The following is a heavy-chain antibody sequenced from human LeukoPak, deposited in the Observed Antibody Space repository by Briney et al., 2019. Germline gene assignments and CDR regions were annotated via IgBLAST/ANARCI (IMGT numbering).Heavy chain of an antibody. CDR2: ISSSSSTI. V-gene: IGHV3-48*01. D-gene: IGHD3-3*01. J-gene: IGHJ6*03. Sequence: GGSLRLSCAASGFTFSSYSMNWVRQAPGKGLEWVSYISSSSSTIYYADSVKGRFTISRDNAKNSLYLQMNSLRAEDTAVYYCARDYDFWSGYYTPYYMDVWGKGTTVTVSS. CDR1: GFTFSSYS. CDR3: ARDYDFWSGYYTPYYMDV.